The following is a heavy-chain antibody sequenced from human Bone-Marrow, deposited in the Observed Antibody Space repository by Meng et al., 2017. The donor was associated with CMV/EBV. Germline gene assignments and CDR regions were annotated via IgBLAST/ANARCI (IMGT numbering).Heavy chain of an antibody. Sequence: ASVKVSCKASGYTFTSYYMHWVRQAPGQGLEWMGIINPSGGSTSYAQKFQGRVTMTRDTSTSTAYMELSSLRSEDTAVYYCARGGVSGCSSTSCYTGWFDPWGQGTLVTVSS. J-gene: IGHJ5*02. CDR1: GYTFTSYY. D-gene: IGHD2-2*02. CDR3: ARGGVSGCSSTSCYTGWFDP. CDR2: INPSGGST. V-gene: IGHV1-46*01.